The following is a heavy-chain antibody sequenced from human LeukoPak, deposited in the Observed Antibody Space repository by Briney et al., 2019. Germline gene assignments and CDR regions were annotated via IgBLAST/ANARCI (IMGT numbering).Heavy chain of an antibody. D-gene: IGHD3-10*01. V-gene: IGHV3-30*02. Sequence: GGSLRLSCAASGFTFSSYGMHWVRQAPGKGLEWVAFIRYDGSNKYYADSVKGRFTISRDNSKNTLYLQMNSLRAEDMAVYYCAKGVREYYYYMDVWGKGTTVTVSS. CDR3: AKGVREYYYYMDV. CDR1: GFTFSSYG. CDR2: IRYDGSNK. J-gene: IGHJ6*03.